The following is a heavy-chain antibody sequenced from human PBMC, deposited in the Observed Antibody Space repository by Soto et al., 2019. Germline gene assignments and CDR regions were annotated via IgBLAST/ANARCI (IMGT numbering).Heavy chain of an antibody. V-gene: IGHV3-7*01. J-gene: IGHJ3*02. CDR1: GFTFTTYW. Sequence: EVQMVESGGGLVQPGGSLRLSCAASGFTFTTYWMTWVRRAPGKGLEWVANIKQDGSEKYYVDSVKGRFTISRDNAKNSVYLQMSSLSAEDTAVYYCERAVVVDRGDFGAIDIWGQGTMVTVSS. CDR2: IKQDGSEK. D-gene: IGHD2-15*01. CDR3: ERAVVVDRGDFGAIDI.